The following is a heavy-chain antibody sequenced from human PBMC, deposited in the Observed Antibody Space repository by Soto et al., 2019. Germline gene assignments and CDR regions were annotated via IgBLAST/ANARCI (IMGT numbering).Heavy chain of an antibody. CDR3: ARGSGYSGYDFDY. J-gene: IGHJ4*02. Sequence: RGRSMRLSCAVYGFSFSDYCMRWVRTAPGKGLEWVSYISSSGSTIYYADSVKGRFTISRDNAKNSLYLQMNSLRAEDTAVYYSARGSGYSGYDFDYWGQGTLVTVSS. V-gene: IGHV3-11*01. CDR1: GFSFSDYC. D-gene: IGHD5-12*01. CDR2: ISSSGSTI.